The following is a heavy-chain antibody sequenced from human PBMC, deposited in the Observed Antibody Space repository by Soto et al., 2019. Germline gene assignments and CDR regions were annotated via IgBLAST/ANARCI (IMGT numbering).Heavy chain of an antibody. D-gene: IGHD3-10*02. CDR3: ARDRKPLLCLVENYDAFDI. J-gene: IGHJ3*02. V-gene: IGHV3-11*01. Sequence: QVQLVESGGGLVKPGGSLRLSCAASGFTFSDYYMSWIRQAPGKGLEWVSYISSSGSTIYYADSVKGRFTISRDNAKPSLYLQMNSLRAEDTAVYYCARDRKPLLCLVENYDAFDIWGQGTMVPGSS. CDR1: GFTFSDYY. CDR2: ISSSGSTI.